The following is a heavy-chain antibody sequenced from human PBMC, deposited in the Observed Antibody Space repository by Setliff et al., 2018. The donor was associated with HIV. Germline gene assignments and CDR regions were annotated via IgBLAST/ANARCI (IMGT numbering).Heavy chain of an antibody. CDR1: GYTFTTYS. CDR2: INVGKGDT. V-gene: IGHV1-3*01. Sequence: GASVKVSCKASGYTFTTYSIHWVRQAPGHSLEWMGWINVGKGDTKYSQQFQGRVTMTRDTSTSTVYMELSRLTADDTSIYYCARDDRGRLRGLGPFNPWGQGTLVTVSS. J-gene: IGHJ5*02. CDR3: ARDDRGRLRGLGPFNP. D-gene: IGHD3-10*01.